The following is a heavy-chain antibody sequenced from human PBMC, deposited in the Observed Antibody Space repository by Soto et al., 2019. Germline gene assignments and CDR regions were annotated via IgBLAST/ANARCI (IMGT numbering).Heavy chain of an antibody. Sequence: GGSLRLSCAASGFTFSSYAMSWVRQAPGKGLEWVSAISGSGGSTYYADSVKGRFTISRDNSKNTLYLQMNSLRAEDTAVYYCAKAFDYDFWSGYSGPHFDYWGQGTLVTVSS. CDR1: GFTFSSYA. CDR2: ISGSGGST. V-gene: IGHV3-23*01. J-gene: IGHJ4*02. D-gene: IGHD3-3*01. CDR3: AKAFDYDFWSGYSGPHFDY.